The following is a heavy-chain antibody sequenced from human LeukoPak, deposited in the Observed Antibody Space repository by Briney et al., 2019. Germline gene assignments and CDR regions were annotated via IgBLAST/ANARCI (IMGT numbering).Heavy chain of an antibody. CDR1: GFTFSSYG. CDR3: AKEKDYGSGSFSFDY. Sequence: GGSLRLSCAASGFTFSSYGMHWVRQAPGKGLEWVAVIWYDGSNKYYADSVKGRFTISRDNSKNTLYLQMNSLRAEDTAVYYCAKEKDYGSGSFSFDYWGQGTLVTVSS. CDR2: IWYDGSNK. D-gene: IGHD3-10*01. J-gene: IGHJ4*02. V-gene: IGHV3-30*02.